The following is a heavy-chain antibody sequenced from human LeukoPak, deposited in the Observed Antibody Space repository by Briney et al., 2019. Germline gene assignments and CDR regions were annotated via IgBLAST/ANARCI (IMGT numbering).Heavy chain of an antibody. J-gene: IGHJ4*02. D-gene: IGHD3-22*01. CDR2: ISLDGGST. CDR1: GFSFDDYT. CDR3: AKDILRSRSGYYHGIDY. Sequence: QTGGSLRLSCAASGFSFDDYTMHWVSQAPGKGREWVSLISLDGGSTYYADSVKGRFTISRDNSKNSLYLQMNSLRTEDTALYYCAKDILRSRSGYYHGIDYWGQGTLVTVSS. V-gene: IGHV3-43*01.